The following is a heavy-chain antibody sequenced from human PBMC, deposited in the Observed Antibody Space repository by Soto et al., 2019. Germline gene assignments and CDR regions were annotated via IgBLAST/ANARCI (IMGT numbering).Heavy chain of an antibody. CDR1: GFTFSSYW. V-gene: IGHV3-74*01. Sequence: GGSLRLSCAASGFTFSSYWMHWVRQAPGKGLVWVSRINSDGSSTSYADSVKGRFTISRDNAKNTLYLQMNSLRAEDTAVYYCARVRLYDAFDIWGQGTMVTVSS. CDR2: INSDGSST. J-gene: IGHJ3*02. CDR3: ARVRLYDAFDI.